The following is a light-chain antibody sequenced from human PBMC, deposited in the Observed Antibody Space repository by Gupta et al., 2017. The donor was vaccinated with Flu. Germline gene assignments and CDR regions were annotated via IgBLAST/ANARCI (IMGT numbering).Light chain of an antibody. Sequence: VLTQSPASLSLSPGERAILSCRASQRVTSYLAWYQQKPGQPPRPLIYDASNRAPGVPARFTGSGSETDFTLTITSLEPQDSAVYYCQQRSAWAITVGPGTRLEI. V-gene: IGKV3-11*01. CDR2: DAS. CDR1: QRVTSY. J-gene: IGKJ5*01. CDR3: QQRSAWAIT.